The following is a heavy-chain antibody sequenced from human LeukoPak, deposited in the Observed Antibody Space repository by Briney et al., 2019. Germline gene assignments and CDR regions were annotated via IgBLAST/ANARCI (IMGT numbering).Heavy chain of an antibody. J-gene: IGHJ4*02. Sequence: GGSLRLSCAASGFTFSSYAMSWVRQAPGKGLEWVSAISGSGGSTYYADSVKGRFTISRDNSKNTLYLQMNSLRAEDTAVYYCAKDDYYDSSGYYADYWGQGTLVTVSS. CDR3: AKDDYYDSSGYYADY. V-gene: IGHV3-23*01. D-gene: IGHD3-22*01. CDR2: ISGSGGST. CDR1: GFTFSSYA.